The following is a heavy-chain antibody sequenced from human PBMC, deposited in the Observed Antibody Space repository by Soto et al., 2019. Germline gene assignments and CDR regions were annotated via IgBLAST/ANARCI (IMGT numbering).Heavy chain of an antibody. V-gene: IGHV1-18*01. CDR3: ARDSEHGEYRQYYYYYGMDV. J-gene: IGHJ6*02. CDR1: GYTFTSYG. D-gene: IGHD4-17*01. Sequence: QVQLVQSGAEVKKPGASVKVSCKASGYTFTSYGISWVRQAPGQGLEWMGWISAYNGNTNYAQKLQGRVTMTTDTSTSTAYMELRSLRSDDTAVYYCARDSEHGEYRQYYYYYGMDVWGQGTTVTVSS. CDR2: ISAYNGNT.